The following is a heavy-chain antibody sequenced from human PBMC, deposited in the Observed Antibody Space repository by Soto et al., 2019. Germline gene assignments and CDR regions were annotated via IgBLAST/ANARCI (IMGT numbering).Heavy chain of an antibody. CDR1: GFTFSRDG. CDR2: ITDNGRST. J-gene: IGHJ4*02. Sequence: GGSLRLSCAASGFTFSRDGMSWVRQAPGKGLEWVSLITDNGRSTYYADSVKGRFTISRDNTKNTLFLQMNSLRAEDTAVYYCAKERATTTAFDYWGQGALVTVSS. D-gene: IGHD4-17*01. CDR3: AKERATTTAFDY. V-gene: IGHV3-23*01.